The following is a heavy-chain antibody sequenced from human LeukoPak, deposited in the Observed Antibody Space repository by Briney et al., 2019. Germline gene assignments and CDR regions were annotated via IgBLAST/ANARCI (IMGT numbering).Heavy chain of an antibody. CDR2: INPNSGDT. Sequence: ASVKVSCKASGYTFTSYGISWVRQAPGQGLEWMGWINPNSGDTNYAQKFQGRVTMTRDTSISTAYMELGSLRSDDTAVYYCARSSRMVRGVDSNYYFDYWGQGTLVTVSS. CDR3: ARSSRMVRGVDSNYYFDY. V-gene: IGHV1-2*02. J-gene: IGHJ4*02. D-gene: IGHD3-10*01. CDR1: GYTFTSYG.